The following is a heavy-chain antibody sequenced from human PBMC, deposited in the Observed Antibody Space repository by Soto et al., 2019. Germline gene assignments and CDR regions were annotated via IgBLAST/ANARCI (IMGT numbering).Heavy chain of an antibody. CDR2: ISYDGSKK. J-gene: IGHJ4*02. V-gene: IGHV3-30*03. CDR1: GFSFKNYD. CDR3: YSGSTNYNPSLKSRVTISVDTSKNQFSLKLSSVTAADTAVYYCAREDCSGGSCYQHNIRGPYFDY. D-gene: IGHD1-26*01. Sequence: PGESLKISCAASGFSFKNYDMHWVRQAPGKGLEWVAAISYDGSKKYYVDSVKGRFTISRDNSNNKHYLQMNSLRAEDTAVYNYYSGSTNYNPSLKSRVTISVDTSKNQFSLKLSSVTAADTAVYYCAREDCSGGSCYQHNIRGPYFDYWGQGTLVTVSS.